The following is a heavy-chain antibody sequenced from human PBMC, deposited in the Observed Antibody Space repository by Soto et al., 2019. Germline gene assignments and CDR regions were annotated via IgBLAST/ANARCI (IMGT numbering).Heavy chain of an antibody. CDR2: INPSGGSP. D-gene: IGHD2-8*02. J-gene: IGHJ3*02. CDR3: ARSRAPGASDAFDI. V-gene: IGHV1-46*01. CDR1: GYTFTRHY. Sequence: VASVKVSCKTSGYTFTRHYIYWVRQAPGEGLQWMGFINPSGGSPVYPQKFQGTVTMTSDTSTTTVYMELSSLRSEDTGVYYCARSRAPGASDAFDIWGQETMVTVSS.